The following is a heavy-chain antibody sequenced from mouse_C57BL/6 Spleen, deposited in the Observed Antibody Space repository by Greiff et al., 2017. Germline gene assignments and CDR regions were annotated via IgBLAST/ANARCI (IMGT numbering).Heavy chain of an antibody. Sequence: EVQLQQSGPELVKPGASVKISCKASGYTFTDYYMNWVKQSHGKSLEWIGDINPNNGGTSYNQKFKGKATLTVDKSSSTAYMELRSLTSEDSAVYYCARVVYGSCLAYWGQGTLVTVSA. D-gene: IGHD1-1*01. V-gene: IGHV1-26*01. J-gene: IGHJ3*01. CDR1: GYTFTDYY. CDR2: INPNNGGT. CDR3: ARVVYGSCLAY.